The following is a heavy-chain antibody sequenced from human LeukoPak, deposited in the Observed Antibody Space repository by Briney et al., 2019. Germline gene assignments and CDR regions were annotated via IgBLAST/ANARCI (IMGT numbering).Heavy chain of an antibody. Sequence: SETLSLTCAVYGGSFSGYYWSWIRQPPGKGLEWIGEINHSGSTNYNPSLKSRVTISVDTSKNQFSLKLSSVTAADTAVYYCARLRIPPITMVRGVFRGPFDYWGQGTLVAVSS. CDR2: INHSGST. V-gene: IGHV4-34*01. J-gene: IGHJ4*02. CDR3: ARLRIPPITMVRGVFRGPFDY. CDR1: GGSFSGYY. D-gene: IGHD3-10*01.